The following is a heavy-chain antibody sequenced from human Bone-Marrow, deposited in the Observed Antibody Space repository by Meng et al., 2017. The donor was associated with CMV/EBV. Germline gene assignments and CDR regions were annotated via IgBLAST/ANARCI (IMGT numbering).Heavy chain of an antibody. D-gene: IGHD3-10*01. CDR2: IIPIFGTA. CDR3: ARGPEPGSGSYFLWFDP. V-gene: IGHV1-69*05. CDR1: GGTFSSYA. J-gene: IGHJ5*02. Sequence: SVKVSCKASGGTFSSYAISWVRQAPGQGLEWMGGIIPIFGTANYAQKFQGRVTITTDESTSTAYMELSSLRSEDTAVYYCARGPEPGSGSYFLWFDPWGQGTLVTVSS.